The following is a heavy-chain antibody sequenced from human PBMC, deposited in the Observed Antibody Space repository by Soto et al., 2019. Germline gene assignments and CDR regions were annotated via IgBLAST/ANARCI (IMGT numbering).Heavy chain of an antibody. V-gene: IGHV3-64D*06. CDR2: ISSNGVST. CDR3: VKDRLVNY. D-gene: IGHD2-21*01. Sequence: GGTLRLSCSASGLSFNDYAMHWVRQAAGKGLKYVSSISSNGVSTYYADSVKGRFTISRDNSKNTLYLQMNSLRVEDTAVYYCVKDRLVNYWGQGALVTVSS. J-gene: IGHJ4*02. CDR1: GLSFNDYA.